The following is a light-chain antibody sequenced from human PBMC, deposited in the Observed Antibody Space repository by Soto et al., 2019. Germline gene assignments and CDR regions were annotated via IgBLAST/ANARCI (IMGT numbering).Light chain of an antibody. J-gene: IGKJ1*01. Sequence: EIVMTQSPSTLSVSPLERSTLSCRASQSVSSNLAWYQQKPGQAPRLLIYGASTRATGIPARFSGSGSGTEFTLTISSLQSEDFAVYYCQQYNNWPATWTFGQGTKVDIK. V-gene: IGKV3-15*01. CDR1: QSVSSN. CDR3: QQYNNWPATWT. CDR2: GAS.